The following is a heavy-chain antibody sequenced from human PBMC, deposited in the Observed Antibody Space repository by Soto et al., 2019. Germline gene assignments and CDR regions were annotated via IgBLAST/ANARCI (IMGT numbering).Heavy chain of an antibody. V-gene: IGHV4-59*01. CDR3: ARVSCSSTSCYLGGYGMDV. Sequence: PSEILSLTCTVSGGSISSYYWSWIRQPPGKGLEWIGYIYYSGSTNYNPSLKSRVTISVDTSKNQFSLKLSSVTAADTAVYYCARVSCSSTSCYLGGYGMDVWGQGTTVTVS. CDR1: GGSISSYY. D-gene: IGHD2-2*01. CDR2: IYYSGST. J-gene: IGHJ6*02.